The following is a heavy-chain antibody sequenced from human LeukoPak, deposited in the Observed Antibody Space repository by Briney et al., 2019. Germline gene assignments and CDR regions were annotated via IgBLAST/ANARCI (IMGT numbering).Heavy chain of an antibody. Sequence: SETLSLTCAVYGGSFSGYHGSWIRQTPGQGLERRGQLNHSGSSNYNHALTSRVTVSADRSKNQFSLKLSSVTVGDTAIYYCARGRGYCGSTSCYNDYWGQGTLVTVSS. V-gene: IGHV4-34*01. CDR3: ARGRGYCGSTSCYNDY. CDR1: GGSFSGYH. CDR2: LNHSGSS. J-gene: IGHJ4*02. D-gene: IGHD2-2*02.